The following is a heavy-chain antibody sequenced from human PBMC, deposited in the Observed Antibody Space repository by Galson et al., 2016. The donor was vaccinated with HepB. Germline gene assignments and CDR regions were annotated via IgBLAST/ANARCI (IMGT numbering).Heavy chain of an antibody. D-gene: IGHD2-15*01. Sequence: PALVKPTQTLTLTCTFSGFSLRTSGVAVGWIRQPPGKALEWLAVIYWDDDKRYRPSLKSRLTITKDTSKNQVVLTMTNMDPVDTATYYCVHTGSSRQCSGCKSFYCHRLNVWGQGTTVTVSS. J-gene: IGHJ6*02. V-gene: IGHV2-5*02. CDR3: VHTGSSRQCSGCKSFYCHRLNV. CDR1: GFSLRTSGVA. CDR2: IYWDDDK.